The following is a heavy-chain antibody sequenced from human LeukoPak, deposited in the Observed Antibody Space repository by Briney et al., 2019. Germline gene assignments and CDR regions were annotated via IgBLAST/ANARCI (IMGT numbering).Heavy chain of an antibody. CDR2: IQYDGSNI. V-gene: IGHV3-30*02. Sequence: PGGSLRLSCAASGFTFSSYGMRWVRQAPGKGLEWVAFIQYDGSNIYSADSVKGRFTISRDNSKNTLYLLMNSLGPEDTAVYYCAKGSRWHFDYWGQGTLVTVSS. D-gene: IGHD6-13*01. J-gene: IGHJ4*02. CDR3: AKGSRWHFDY. CDR1: GFTFSSYG.